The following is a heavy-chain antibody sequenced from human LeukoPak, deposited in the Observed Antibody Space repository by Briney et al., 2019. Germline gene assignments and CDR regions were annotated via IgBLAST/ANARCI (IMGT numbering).Heavy chain of an antibody. V-gene: IGHV3-23*01. D-gene: IGHD6-13*01. Sequence: GASLRLSCAASGFTFSSYAMSWVRQAPGKGLEWVSAISGSGGSTYYADSVKGRFTISRDNSKNTLYLQMSSLRAEDTAVYYCAKVTGIAAAVSNWFDPWGQGTLVTVSS. CDR3: AKVTGIAAAVSNWFDP. CDR2: ISGSGGST. J-gene: IGHJ5*02. CDR1: GFTFSSYA.